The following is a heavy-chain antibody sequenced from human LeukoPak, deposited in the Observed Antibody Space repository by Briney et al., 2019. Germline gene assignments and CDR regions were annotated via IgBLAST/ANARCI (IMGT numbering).Heavy chain of an antibody. D-gene: IGHD3-10*01. CDR3: AREHYGSGSSFDY. CDR1: GGTFSSYA. CDR2: MNPNSGDT. J-gene: IGHJ4*02. V-gene: IGHV1-8*02. Sequence: ASVKVSCKASGGTFSSYAISWVRQATGQGLEWMGWMNPNSGDTGYAQKFQGRVTMTRNTSISTAYMELSSLRSEDTAVYYCAREHYGSGSSFDYWGQGTLVTVSS.